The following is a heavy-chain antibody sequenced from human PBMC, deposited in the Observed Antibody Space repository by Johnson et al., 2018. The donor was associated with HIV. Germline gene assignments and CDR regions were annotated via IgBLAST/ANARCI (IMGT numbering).Heavy chain of an antibody. CDR3: ARDGYSYDTGDHVAFDI. CDR2: IKRDGGET. CDR1: GFTFDDYG. J-gene: IGHJ3*02. Sequence: VQLVESGGGVVRPGGSLRLSCAASGFTFDDYGMSWVRQAPGKGLEWVSSIKRDGGETGYADSVKGRFTISRDNAKNSLYLQMNSLRAEDTALYYCARDGYSYDTGDHVAFDIWGQGTMVTVSS. D-gene: IGHD1-26*01. V-gene: IGHV3-20*04.